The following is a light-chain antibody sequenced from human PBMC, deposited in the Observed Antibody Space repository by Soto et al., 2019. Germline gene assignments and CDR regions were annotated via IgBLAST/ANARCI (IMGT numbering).Light chain of an antibody. CDR2: LVT. CDR1: SSDVGAYNY. Sequence: QSVLTQPRSVSGSPGQSVTISCTGTSSDVGAYNYVSWYQHHPGKAPKLMIYLVTKRPSGVPDRFSGSKSGNTASLTISGLQAEDEADYYCFSYAGTFSEFGGGTKVTVL. V-gene: IGLV2-11*01. CDR3: FSYAGTFSE. J-gene: IGLJ2*01.